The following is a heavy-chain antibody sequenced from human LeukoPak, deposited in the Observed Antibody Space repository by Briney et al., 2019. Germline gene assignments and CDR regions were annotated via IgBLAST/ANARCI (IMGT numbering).Heavy chain of an antibody. CDR3: ARRYGDYVGSFEY. V-gene: IGHV3-21*01. CDR2: ISTSSSYI. J-gene: IGHJ4*02. D-gene: IGHD4-17*01. Sequence: PGGSLRLSCAASGITFSSYTMNWVRQAPGKGLEWVSSISTSSSYIYYADSVKGRFTISRDNAKNSLYLQKNSLRAEDTAVYYCARRYGDYVGSFEYWGQGTLVTVSS. CDR1: GITFSSYT.